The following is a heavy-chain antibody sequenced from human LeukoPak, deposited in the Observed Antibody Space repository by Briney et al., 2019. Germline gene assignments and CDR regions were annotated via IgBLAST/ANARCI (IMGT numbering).Heavy chain of an antibody. D-gene: IGHD1-26*01. CDR3: ARDIVGATLYYYYYYYMDV. J-gene: IGHJ6*03. Sequence: ASVKVSCKASGYTFTGYYIHWVRQAPGQGLEWGGWINPKSGSTSYAQKFQGRVTMTRDTSISTAYMELSSLRSEDTAVYYCARDIVGATLYYYYYYYMDVWGKGTTVTVSS. V-gene: IGHV1-2*02. CDR2: INPKSGST. CDR1: GYTFTGYY.